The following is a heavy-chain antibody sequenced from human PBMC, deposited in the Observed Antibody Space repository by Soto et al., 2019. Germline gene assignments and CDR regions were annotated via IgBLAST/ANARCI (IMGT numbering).Heavy chain of an antibody. CDR3: ASHRYDSTSINY. J-gene: IGHJ4*02. Sequence: SETLSLTCTVSDGSISSYYWSWIRQPPGKGLEWIGYIYYSGSTNYNPSLKSRVTISVDTSKNQFSLKLSSVTAADTAVYYCASHRYDSTSINYWGQGTLVTVSS. CDR2: IYYSGST. CDR1: DGSISSYY. D-gene: IGHD2-2*01. V-gene: IGHV4-59*01.